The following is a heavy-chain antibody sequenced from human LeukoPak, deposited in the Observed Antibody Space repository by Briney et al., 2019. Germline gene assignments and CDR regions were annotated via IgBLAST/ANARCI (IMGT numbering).Heavy chain of an antibody. CDR1: GGSISPYC. CDR2: IAYSGST. D-gene: IGHD3-10*01. V-gene: IGHV4-59*01. J-gene: IGHJ5*02. Sequence: SETLSLTCSVSGGSISPYCWSWIRQPPGKGLEWIGYIAYSGSTNYNPSLKSRVTISVDTSNNQFSLRLNSVTTADTAVYYCARDDYRGVTNFDPWGQGTLVTVSS. CDR3: ARDDYRGVTNFDP.